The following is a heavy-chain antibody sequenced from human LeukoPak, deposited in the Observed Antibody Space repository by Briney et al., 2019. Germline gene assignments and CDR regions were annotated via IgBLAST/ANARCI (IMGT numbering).Heavy chain of an antibody. D-gene: IGHD4-23*01. CDR2: INPNSGDT. CDR1: GYTFTGYY. J-gene: IGHJ6*03. CDR3: ARDQGNLNYYYYYMDV. V-gene: IGHV1-2*02. Sequence: ASVKVSCKASGYTFTGYYMHWVRQAPGQGLEWMGWINPNSGDTNYAQKLQGRVTMTTDTSTSTAYMELRSLRSDDTAVYYCARDQGNLNYYYYYMDVWGKGTTVTVSS.